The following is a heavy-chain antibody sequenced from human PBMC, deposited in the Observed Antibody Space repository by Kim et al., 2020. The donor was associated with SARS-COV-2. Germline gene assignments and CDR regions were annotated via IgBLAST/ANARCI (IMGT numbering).Heavy chain of an antibody. Sequence: YSPSFQGQVTISADKSISTAYLQWSSLKASDTAMYYCARSGRDRIGPFDYWGQGTLVTVSS. J-gene: IGHJ4*02. D-gene: IGHD2-15*01. CDR3: ARSGRDRIGPFDY. V-gene: IGHV5-51*01.